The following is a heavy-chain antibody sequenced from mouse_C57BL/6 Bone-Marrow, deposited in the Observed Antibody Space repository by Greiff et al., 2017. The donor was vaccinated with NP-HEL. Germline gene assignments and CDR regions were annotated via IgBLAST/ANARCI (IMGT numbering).Heavy chain of an antibody. CDR1: GYTFTSYW. J-gene: IGHJ4*01. D-gene: IGHD1-1*01. CDR2: LDPNSGGT. CDR3: ARSHGSTQGAMDY. Sequence: VQLQQPGAELVKPGASVKLSCKASGYTFTSYWMHWVTQRPGRGLEWIGRLDPNSGGTTYNEKFKSKATLTVDKPSSTAYMQLSSLTSEDSAVYYCARSHGSTQGAMDYWGQGTSVTVSS. V-gene: IGHV1-72*01.